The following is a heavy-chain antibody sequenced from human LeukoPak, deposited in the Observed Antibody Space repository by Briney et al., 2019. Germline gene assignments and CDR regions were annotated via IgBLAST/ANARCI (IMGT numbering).Heavy chain of an antibody. V-gene: IGHV4-34*01. CDR3: ARVAVTMVRGVIITIWFDP. CDR2: INHSGST. J-gene: IGHJ5*02. Sequence: PSETLSLTCAVYGGSFSGYYWSWIRQPPGKGLEWIGEINHSGSTNYNPSLKSRVTISVDTSKNQFSLKLSSVTAADTAVYYCARVAVTMVRGVIITIWFDPWGQGTLVTVSS. CDR1: GGSFSGYY. D-gene: IGHD3-10*01.